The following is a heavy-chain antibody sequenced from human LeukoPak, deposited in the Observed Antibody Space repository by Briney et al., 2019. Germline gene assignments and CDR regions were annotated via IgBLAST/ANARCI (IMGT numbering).Heavy chain of an antibody. V-gene: IGHV3-23*01. CDR1: GFTFNSYA. D-gene: IGHD6-13*01. J-gene: IGHJ4*02. CDR2: ISDSGGST. CDR3: AKDRVAAAGTPAYDY. Sequence: GGSLRLSCAASGFTFNSYAMSWVRQAPWERLQWVSGISDSGGSTYYADSVKGRFTISRDNSKNRLYLQMNSLRAEDTAVYYCAKDRVAAAGTPAYDYWGQGTLVTVSS.